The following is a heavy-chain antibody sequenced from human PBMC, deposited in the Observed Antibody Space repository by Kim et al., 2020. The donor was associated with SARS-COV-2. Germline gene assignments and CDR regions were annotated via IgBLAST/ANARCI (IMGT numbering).Heavy chain of an antibody. CDR2: IIPLLSIE. J-gene: IGHJ6*02. CDR3: AAETGAYYYDSTRFYDYYNGMDV. Sequence: SVKVSCKASGGTFSTYVITWVRQAPGQGLEWMGRIIPLLSIENYAQKFQGRVTIIADKSTSTAYMELSSLRSEDTAVYYCAAETGAYYYDSTRFYDYYNGMDVWGQGTTVTVSS. CDR1: GGTFSTYV. V-gene: IGHV1-69*04. D-gene: IGHD3-22*01.